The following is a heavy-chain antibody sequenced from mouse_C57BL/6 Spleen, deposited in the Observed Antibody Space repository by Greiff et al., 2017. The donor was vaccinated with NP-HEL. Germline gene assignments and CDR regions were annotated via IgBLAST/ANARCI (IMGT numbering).Heavy chain of an antibody. V-gene: IGHV5-4*01. CDR3: ARDRGFAY. Sequence: EVKLMESGGGLAKPGGSLKLSCAASGFTFSSYAMSWVRQTPEKRLEWVATISDGGSYTYYPDNVKGRFTISRDNAKNNLYLQMSHLKSEDTAMYYCARDRGFAYWGQGTLVTVSA. J-gene: IGHJ3*01. CDR2: ISDGGSYT. CDR1: GFTFSSYA.